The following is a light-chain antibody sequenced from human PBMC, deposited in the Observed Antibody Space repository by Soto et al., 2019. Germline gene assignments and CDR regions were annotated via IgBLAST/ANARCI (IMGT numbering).Light chain of an antibody. CDR3: QQPHIYPRT. CDR2: AAS. J-gene: IGKJ1*01. CDR1: HDINRY. V-gene: IGKV1-9*01. Sequence: DIRLTQSPSFLSASVGDRVTITCRASHDINRYLAWYQQKPGKAPKLLIYAASTLHNAVPSRFSGAGSGTEFTLTISSLQPEDFATYYCQQPHIYPRTFGQGTKVEF.